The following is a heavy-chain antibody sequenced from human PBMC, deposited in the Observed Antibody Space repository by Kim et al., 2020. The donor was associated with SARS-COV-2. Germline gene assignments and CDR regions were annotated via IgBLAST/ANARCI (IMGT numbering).Heavy chain of an antibody. V-gene: IGHV3-74*01. CDR1: GFTFTNYW. Sequence: GESLRLSCAASGFTFTNYWIHWVRQIPGKGPVWVSSVGGDGGSRYYADSVKGRFTTSRDNANNMVYLQMNSLRIDDTAIYYCTSIFEYWGQGALVTVSS. CDR2: VGGDGGSR. CDR3: TSIFEY. D-gene: IGHD3-3*02. J-gene: IGHJ4*02.